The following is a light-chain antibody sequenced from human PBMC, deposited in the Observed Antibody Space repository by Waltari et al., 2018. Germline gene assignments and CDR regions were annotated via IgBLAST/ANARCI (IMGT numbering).Light chain of an antibody. CDR3: QHYVSLPVT. J-gene: IGKJ1*01. Sequence: EIVLTQSPGTLSLSSGERATLSCRTSQSISKYLAWYQQKPGQAPRLLIYHASSRVTGIPDRFSGSGSGTDFSLTISRLEPEDFAVYYCQHYVSLPVTFGQGTKVEIK. CDR1: QSISKY. CDR2: HAS. V-gene: IGKV3-20*01.